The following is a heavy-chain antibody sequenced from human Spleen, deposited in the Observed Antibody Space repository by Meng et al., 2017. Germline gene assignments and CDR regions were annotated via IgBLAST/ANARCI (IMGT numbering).Heavy chain of an antibody. V-gene: IGHV4-39*01. CDR2: IGHSGIT. Sequence: QLQLQESGPGLVKTSETLSLTCTVPGDSFTSSAYYWAWIRQPPGKGLEWIGSIGHSGITYYTPSLKSRVTVSIDTSKSQFSLKLTSVTAADTAVYYCVRSSGWVRTGFDPWGQGTLVTVSS. CDR1: GDSFTSSAYY. J-gene: IGHJ5*02. CDR3: VRSSGWVRTGFDP. D-gene: IGHD6-19*01.